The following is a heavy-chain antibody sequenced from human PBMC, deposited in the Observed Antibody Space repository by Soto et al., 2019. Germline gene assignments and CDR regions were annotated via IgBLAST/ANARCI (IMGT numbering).Heavy chain of an antibody. CDR3: ARVFSWRGYSGYDSVY. CDR2: IYYSGST. CDR1: GGSISSGDYY. V-gene: IGHV4-30-4*01. D-gene: IGHD5-12*01. Sequence: QVQLQESGPGLVKPSQTLSLTCTVSGGSISSGDYYWSWIRQPPGKGLEWIGYIYYSGSTYYNPSLKSRVTISVDTSKNQFSLKLSSVTAADTAVFYCARVFSWRGYSGYDSVYWGQGTLVTVSS. J-gene: IGHJ4*02.